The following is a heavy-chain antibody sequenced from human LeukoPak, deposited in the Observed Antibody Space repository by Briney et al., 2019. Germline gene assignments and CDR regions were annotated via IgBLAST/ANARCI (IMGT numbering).Heavy chain of an antibody. CDR2: ISSSGSST. J-gene: IGHJ3*02. V-gene: IGHV3-23*01. CDR1: GFTFSSYA. CDR3: ASDSSGYYYFDAFDI. Sequence: TGGSLRLSCAASGFTFSSYAMSWVRQAPGKGLEWVSGISSSGSSTYYADSVKGRFAISRDNSKNTVYLQMNSLRVEDTAVYYCASDSSGYYYFDAFDIWGQGTMVTVSS. D-gene: IGHD3-22*01.